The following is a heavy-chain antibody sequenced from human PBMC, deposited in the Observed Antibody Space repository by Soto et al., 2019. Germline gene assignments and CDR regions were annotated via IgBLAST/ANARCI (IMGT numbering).Heavy chain of an antibody. CDR2: IGTTDNT. V-gene: IGHV3-13*01. Sequence: GGSLRLSCAASGFTFSTYDMHWVRQVTGKGLEWVSTIGTTDNTYYAGSVMDRFTISREDAKNSLFLQMNSLRAEDTAVYYCTTSKGYNYSGFVVWGQGTTVTVSS. D-gene: IGHD4-17*01. CDR3: TTSKGYNYSGFVV. J-gene: IGHJ6*02. CDR1: GFTFSTYD.